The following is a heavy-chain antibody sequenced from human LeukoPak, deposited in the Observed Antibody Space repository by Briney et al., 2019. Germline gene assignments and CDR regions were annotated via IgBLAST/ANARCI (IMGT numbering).Heavy chain of an antibody. CDR3: VSFYETY. CDR2: INSDGSWT. J-gene: IGHJ4*02. D-gene: IGHD2/OR15-2a*01. V-gene: IGHV3-74*01. CDR1: GNYW. Sequence: GGSLRLSCAASGNYWMHWVRQVPGKGLVWVSHINSDGSWTSYADSVKGRFTISKDNAKNTVYLQMNSLRAEDTAVYYCVSFYETYWGRGTQVTVSS.